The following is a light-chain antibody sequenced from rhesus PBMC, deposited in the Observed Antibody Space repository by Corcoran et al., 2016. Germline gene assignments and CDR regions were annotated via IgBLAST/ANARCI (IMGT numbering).Light chain of an antibody. Sequence: DIQMTQSPSSLSASVGDTVTITCRASQGISSYLNWFQQKPGKTPKLLIYTASSLESGGPSRFSGSGAGTDFTLTISSLQPRDFATYYCQQHNTYPLTFGGGTKVEIK. CDR1: QGISSY. J-gene: IGKJ4*01. V-gene: IGKV1-28*02. CDR2: TAS. CDR3: QQHNTYPLT.